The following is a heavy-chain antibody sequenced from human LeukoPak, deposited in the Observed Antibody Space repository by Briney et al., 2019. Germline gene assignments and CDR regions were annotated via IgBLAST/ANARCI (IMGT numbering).Heavy chain of an antibody. CDR2: ISSSGSTI. Sequence: PGGSLRLSCAASRFTLISYEMNWVRPAPGKGLEWVSYISSSGSTIYYADSVKGPFTISRDNAKNSLYLQMNSLRAEDTAVYYCARLLGYCSGGSCYSPDYYYGTDVWGQGTTVTVSS. D-gene: IGHD2-15*01. CDR3: ARLLGYCSGGSCYSPDYYYGTDV. V-gene: IGHV3-48*03. CDR1: RFTLISYE. J-gene: IGHJ6*02.